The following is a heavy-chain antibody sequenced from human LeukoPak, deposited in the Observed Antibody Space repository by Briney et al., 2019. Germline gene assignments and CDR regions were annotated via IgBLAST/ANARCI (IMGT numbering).Heavy chain of an antibody. CDR3: TSHYGSRGF. CDR2: INHNGNVN. V-gene: IGHV3-7*03. J-gene: IGHJ4*02. D-gene: IGHD3-10*01. Sequence: PGGSLRLSCAASGFTFSSYWMNWARQAPEKGLEWVASINHNGNVNYYVDSVKGRFTISRDNAKNSLYLQMSSLQIEDTAMYHCTSHYGSRGFWGQGTLVTVSS. CDR1: GFTFSSYW.